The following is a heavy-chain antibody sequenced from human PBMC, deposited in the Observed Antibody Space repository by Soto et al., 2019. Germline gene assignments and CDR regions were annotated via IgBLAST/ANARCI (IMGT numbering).Heavy chain of an antibody. CDR2: IDPSDSDT. CDR3: ASTLVRTSPTSYYYYGMDV. J-gene: IGHJ6*02. V-gene: IGHV5-10-1*04. CDR1: GYSFTSYW. Sequence: PGESLKISCKGSGYSFTSYWISWVRQMPGKGLEWMGRIDPSDSDTRYSPSFQGQVTISADKSISTAYLQWSSLKASDTAMYYCASTLVRTSPTSYYYYGMDVWGQGTTVTVSS.